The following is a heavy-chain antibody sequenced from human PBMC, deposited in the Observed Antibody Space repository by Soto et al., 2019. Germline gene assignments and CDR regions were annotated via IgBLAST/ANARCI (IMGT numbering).Heavy chain of an antibody. J-gene: IGHJ4*02. CDR3: VRDAAVGLFDY. D-gene: IGHD1-26*01. Sequence: ASVKVSCKASGYTFTGYYMHWVRQAPGQGLEWMGWISAYNGNTNYAQKLQGRVTMTTDTSTSTAYMELRSLRSDDTAVYYCVRDAAVGLFDYWGQGTLVTVSS. CDR2: ISAYNGNT. CDR1: GYTFTGYY. V-gene: IGHV1-18*04.